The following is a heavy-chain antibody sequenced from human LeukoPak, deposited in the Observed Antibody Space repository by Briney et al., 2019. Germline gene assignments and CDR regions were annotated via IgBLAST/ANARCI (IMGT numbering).Heavy chain of an antibody. V-gene: IGHV4-38-2*02. CDR2: IFHSGDT. D-gene: IGHD3-22*01. CDR1: GYSISSGYY. Sequence: SETLSLTCTVFGYSISSGYYWGWIRQPPGKGPEWIGSIFHSGDTCYNPSLKSRVSISVDTSRNQFSLKLNSVTATDTAVYYCARKPHWSAGSYYLAGHHMDVWGKGTTVTVPS. J-gene: IGHJ6*03. CDR3: ARKPHWSAGSYYLAGHHMDV.